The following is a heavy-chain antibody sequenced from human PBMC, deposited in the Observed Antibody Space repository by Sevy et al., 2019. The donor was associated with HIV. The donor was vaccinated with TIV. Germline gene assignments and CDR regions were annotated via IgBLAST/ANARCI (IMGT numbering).Heavy chain of an antibody. J-gene: IGHJ4*01. CDR2: TYQSGRT. V-gene: IGHV4-38-2*02. Sequence: SETLSLTCTVSGYSISSGYYWGWIRQPPGKGLEWIGSTYQSGRTYYNPSLKSRVTISADTSKKQLCLNLRSVTAADTAVYYCARDRAVTTFGVLTHWGYFDHWGQGILVTVSS. D-gene: IGHD3-3*01. CDR3: ARDRAVTTFGVLTHWGYFDH. CDR1: GYSISSGYY.